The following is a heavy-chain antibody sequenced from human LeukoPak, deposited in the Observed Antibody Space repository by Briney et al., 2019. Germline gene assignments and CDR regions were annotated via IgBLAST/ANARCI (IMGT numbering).Heavy chain of an antibody. CDR2: IFPSGGEI. Sequence: GGSLRLSCAASGFTFSSYSMNWVRQPPGKGLEWVSSIFPSGGEIHYADSVRGRFTISRDNSKSILSLQMNSLRAEDTAIYYCATYRQVLLPFESWGQGTLVTVSS. V-gene: IGHV3-21*04. CDR3: ATYRQVLLPFES. CDR1: GFTFSSYS. D-gene: IGHD5-18*01. J-gene: IGHJ4*02.